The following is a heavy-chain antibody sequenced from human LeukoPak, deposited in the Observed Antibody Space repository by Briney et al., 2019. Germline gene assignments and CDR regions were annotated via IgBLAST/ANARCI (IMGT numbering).Heavy chain of an antibody. CDR2: IFPSGGEI. Sequence: GGSLRLSCAASGFTFSSYSMNWVRQPPGKGLEWVSSIFPSGGEIHYADSVRGRFTISRDNSKSILSLQMNSLRAEDTAIYYCATYRQVLLPFESWGQGTLVTVSS. V-gene: IGHV3-21*04. CDR3: ATYRQVLLPFES. CDR1: GFTFSSYS. D-gene: IGHD5-18*01. J-gene: IGHJ4*02.